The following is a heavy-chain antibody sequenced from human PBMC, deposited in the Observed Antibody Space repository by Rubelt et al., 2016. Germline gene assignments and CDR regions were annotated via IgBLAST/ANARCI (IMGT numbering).Heavy chain of an antibody. CDR1: GGSFSGYY. V-gene: IGHV4-34*01. CDR3: ARQWPGAEAAFDY. D-gene: IGHD6-19*01. J-gene: IGHJ4*02. CDR2: VYYSGST. Sequence: QVQLQQWGAGLLKPSETLSLTCAVYGGSFSGYYWSWIRQPPGQGLEWIGSVYYSGSTYYKPSLKSRVTISVDTAKNLFSLKRSSGTAAVTAVYYCARQWPGAEAAFDYWGQGTLVTVSS.